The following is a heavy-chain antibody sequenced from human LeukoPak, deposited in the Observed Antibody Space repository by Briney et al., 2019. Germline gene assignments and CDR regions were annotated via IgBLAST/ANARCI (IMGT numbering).Heavy chain of an antibody. J-gene: IGHJ4*02. CDR1: GFTFSSYW. V-gene: IGHV3-7*01. CDR2: IKEDGSEK. D-gene: IGHD3-10*01. Sequence: GGSLRLSCAASGFTFSSYWMTWVRQAPGKGLEWVANIKEDGSEKYYVDSVKGRLTISRDNAKNSLYLQMNSLRAEDTAVYYCARDYNFYASGIFDYWGQGTLVTVSS. CDR3: ARDYNFYASGIFDY.